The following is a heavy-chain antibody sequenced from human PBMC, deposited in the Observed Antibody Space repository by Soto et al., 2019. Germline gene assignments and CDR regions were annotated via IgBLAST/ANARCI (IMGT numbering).Heavy chain of an antibody. CDR3: GMDKGDGSGSYYGY. D-gene: IGHD3-10*01. CDR2: ISAYNGNT. Sequence: QVQLVQSGAEVKKPGASVKVSCKASGYTFTSYGISWVRQAPGQGLEWMGWISAYNGNTNYAQKLQGRVTMTTDTASSTAYMELRRLSSADEAVYYCGMDKGDGSGSYYGYWGQGTLVTVSS. V-gene: IGHV1-18*01. CDR1: GYTFTSYG. J-gene: IGHJ4*02.